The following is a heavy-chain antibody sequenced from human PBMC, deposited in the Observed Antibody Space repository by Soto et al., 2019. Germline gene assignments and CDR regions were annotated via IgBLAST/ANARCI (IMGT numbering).Heavy chain of an antibody. V-gene: IGHV1-2*02. D-gene: IGHD1-26*01. CDR3: ARDSRIVGANSRLEAAFDI. CDR2: INPNSGGT. Sequence: QVQLVQSGAEVKKPGASVKVSCKASGYTFTGYYMHWVRQAPGQGLEWMGWINPNSGGTNYAQKFQGRVTMTRDTSISTSYMELSRLRSDDTAVYYCARDSRIVGANSRLEAAFDIWGQGTMVTVSS. J-gene: IGHJ3*02. CDR1: GYTFTGYY.